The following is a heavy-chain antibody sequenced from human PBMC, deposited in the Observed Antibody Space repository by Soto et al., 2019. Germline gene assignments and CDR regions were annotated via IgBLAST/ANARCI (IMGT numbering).Heavy chain of an antibody. CDR2: ISAYNGNT. CDR1: FYTFTIYG. D-gene: IGHD3-9*01. V-gene: IGHV1-18*04. CDR3: ARDRNYAILNGYLHWLET. J-gene: IGHJ5*02. Sequence: GASVXVSCKSCFYTFTIYGIIWVLEAPGQGLEGMGWISAYNGNTNYAQKLQGRVTMTTDTSTSTAYMELRSLRSDDTAVYYCARDRNYAILNGYLHWLETWGQGTLV.